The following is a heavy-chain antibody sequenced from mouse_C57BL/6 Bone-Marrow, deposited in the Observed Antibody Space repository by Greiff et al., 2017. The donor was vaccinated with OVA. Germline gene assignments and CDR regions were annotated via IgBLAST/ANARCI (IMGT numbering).Heavy chain of an antibody. CDR2: ISSGGSYT. Sequence: EVQRVESGGDLVKPGGSLKLSCAASGFTFSSYGMSWVRQTPDKRLEWVATISSGGSYTYYPDSVKGRVTISRDNAKNTLYLQMSSLKSEDTAMYYCARRPIYWYFDVWGTGTTVTVSS. V-gene: IGHV5-6*01. CDR3: ARRPIYWYFDV. CDR1: GFTFSSYG. D-gene: IGHD6-5*01. J-gene: IGHJ1*03.